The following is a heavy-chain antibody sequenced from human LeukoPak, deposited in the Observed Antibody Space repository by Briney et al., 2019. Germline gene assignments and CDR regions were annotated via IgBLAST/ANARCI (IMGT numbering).Heavy chain of an antibody. D-gene: IGHD3-9*01. CDR1: GGSFSGYY. CDR3: ARHGPLRYFDWSRTNYFDY. J-gene: IGHJ4*02. Sequence: PSETLSLPCAVYGGSFSGYYWSWIRQPPGKGLEWIGEINHSGSTNYNPSLKSRVTISVDTSRNQFSLKLSSVTAADTAVYYCARHGPLRYFDWSRTNYFDYWGQGTLVTVSS. CDR2: INHSGST. V-gene: IGHV4-34*01.